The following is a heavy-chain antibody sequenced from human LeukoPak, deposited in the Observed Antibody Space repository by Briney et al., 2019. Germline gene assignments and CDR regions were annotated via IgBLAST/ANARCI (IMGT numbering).Heavy chain of an antibody. Sequence: GGSLRLSCAASGFSVSSNYMTWVRQAPGKGLEWVSFIDSGGSTYYADSVKGRFAISRDNSKNTLSLQMNSLRAEDTAIYYCARVPIAAAGHLGDWGQGTLVTVSS. CDR1: GFSVSSNY. D-gene: IGHD6-13*01. CDR2: IDSGGST. J-gene: IGHJ4*02. V-gene: IGHV3-53*01. CDR3: ARVPIAAAGHLGD.